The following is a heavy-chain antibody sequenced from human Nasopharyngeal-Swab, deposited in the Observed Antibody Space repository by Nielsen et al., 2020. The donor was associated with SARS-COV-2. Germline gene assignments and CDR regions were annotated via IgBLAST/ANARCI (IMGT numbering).Heavy chain of an antibody. V-gene: IGHV3-30*04. CDR2: ASSDGRNK. Sequence: SCAASGFSFSSYAMHWVRQAPGKGLEWVAVASSDGRNKYYADSVKGRFTVSRDNSKNTLYLQMNSLRAEDTAVYYCARRALQDYYFDYWGQGTLVTVSS. J-gene: IGHJ4*02. CDR1: GFSFSSYA. CDR3: ARRALQDYYFDY.